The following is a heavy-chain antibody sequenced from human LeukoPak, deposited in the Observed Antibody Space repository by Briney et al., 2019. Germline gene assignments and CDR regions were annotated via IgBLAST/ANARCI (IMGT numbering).Heavy chain of an antibody. Sequence: PSETLSLTCTVSGGSISSSSYYWGWIRQPPGKGLEWIGSIYYSGSTYYNPSLKSRVTISVDTSKNQFSLKLSSVTAADTAVYYCARGRANDFWSGYSNWFDPWGQGTLVTVSS. CDR2: IYYSGST. CDR1: GGSISSSSYY. CDR3: ARGRANDFWSGYSNWFDP. J-gene: IGHJ5*02. V-gene: IGHV4-39*07. D-gene: IGHD3-3*01.